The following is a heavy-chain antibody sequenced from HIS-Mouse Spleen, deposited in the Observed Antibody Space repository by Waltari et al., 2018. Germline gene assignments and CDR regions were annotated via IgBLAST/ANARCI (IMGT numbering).Heavy chain of an antibody. V-gene: IGHV3-30*18. CDR1: GFTFSSFG. J-gene: IGHJ4*02. D-gene: IGHD6-19*01. CDR2: ISYDGSNK. CDR3: AKASSGWLDY. Sequence: QVQLVESGGGVVQPGRSLRLSCAASGFTFSSFGLPEVRQAPGKGLEWVAVISYDGSNKYYADSVKGRFTISRDNSKNTLYLQMNSLRAEDTAVYYCAKASSGWLDYWGQGTLVTVSS.